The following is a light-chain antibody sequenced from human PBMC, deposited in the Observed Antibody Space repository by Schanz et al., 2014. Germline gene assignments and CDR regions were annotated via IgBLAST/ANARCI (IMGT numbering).Light chain of an antibody. CDR3: SSYAGSNKEV. J-gene: IGLJ3*02. CDR1: SSDVGGYNY. Sequence: QSALTQPASVSGSPGQSITISCTGTSSDVGGYNYVSWYQQHPGKAPKLMIYDVSNRPSGVSNRFSGSKSGNTASLTVSGLQAEDEADYYCSSYAGSNKEVFGGGTKLPVL. V-gene: IGLV2-14*01. CDR2: DVS.